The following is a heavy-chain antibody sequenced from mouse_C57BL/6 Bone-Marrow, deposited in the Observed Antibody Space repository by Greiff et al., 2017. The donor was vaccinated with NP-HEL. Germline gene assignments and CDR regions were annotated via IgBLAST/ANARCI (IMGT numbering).Heavy chain of an antibody. D-gene: IGHD2-3*01. V-gene: IGHV5-6*02. Sequence: EVMLVESGGDLVKPGGSLKLSCAASGFTFSSYGMSWVRQTPDKRLEWVATISSGGSYTYYLDSVKGRFTISRDNAKNTLYLQMSSLKSEDTAMYYCARRCGYYPYYYAMDYWGQGTSVTVSS. CDR2: ISSGGSYT. CDR3: ARRCGYYPYYYAMDY. J-gene: IGHJ4*01. CDR1: GFTFSSYG.